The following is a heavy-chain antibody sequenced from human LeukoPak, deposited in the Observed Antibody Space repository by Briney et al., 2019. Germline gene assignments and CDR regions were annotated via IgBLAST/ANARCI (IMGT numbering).Heavy chain of an antibody. CDR2: IKQDGSEK. J-gene: IGHJ6*02. D-gene: IGHD6-13*01. Sequence: PGGSLRLSCAASGFTFSSYWMSCVRQAPGKGLEWVANIKQDGSEKYYVDSVKGRFTISRDNAKNSLYLQMNSLRAEDTAVYYCARDSSSWYYYYYGMDVWGQGTTVTVSS. CDR3: ARDSSSWYYYYYGMDV. CDR1: GFTFSSYW. V-gene: IGHV3-7*03.